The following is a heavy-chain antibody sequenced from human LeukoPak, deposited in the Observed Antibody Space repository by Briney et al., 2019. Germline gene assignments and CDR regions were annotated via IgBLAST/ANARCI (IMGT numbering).Heavy chain of an antibody. CDR2: ISSSGSTI. CDR3: AREGEQIDY. V-gene: IGHV3-48*03. D-gene: IGHD3-16*01. Sequence: GGTLRLSCAASGFTFSSYEMNWVRQAPGQGLEWVSYISSSGSTIYYADSVKGRFTISRYNAKNSLYLQMNSLRAEDTAVYYCAREGEQIDYWGQGTLVTVSS. CDR1: GFTFSSYE. J-gene: IGHJ4*02.